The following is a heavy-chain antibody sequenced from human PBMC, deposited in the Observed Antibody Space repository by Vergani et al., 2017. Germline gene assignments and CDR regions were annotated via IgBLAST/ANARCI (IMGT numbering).Heavy chain of an antibody. D-gene: IGHD3-3*01. Sequence: QVQLVQSGAEVKKPGASVKVSCKASGYTFTSYGISWVRQAPGQGLEWMGWISAYNGNTNYAQQLQGRVTMTTDTSTSTAYMELRSLRSDDTPVYYCTRGPVWSGYYSTSYYFDYWGQGTLVTVSS. CDR2: ISAYNGNT. CDR3: TRGPVWSGYYSTSYYFDY. CDR1: GYTFTSYG. V-gene: IGHV1-18*01. J-gene: IGHJ4*02.